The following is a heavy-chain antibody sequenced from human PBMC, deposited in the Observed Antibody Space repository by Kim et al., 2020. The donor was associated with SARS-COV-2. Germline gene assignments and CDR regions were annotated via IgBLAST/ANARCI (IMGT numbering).Heavy chain of an antibody. V-gene: IGHV1-45*01. Sequence: SVKVSCKASGYTFSQRYLHWVRQAPGQALEWMGWITPFNGNTNYAQKFQDRVTITRDRSMRTVYMELSSLRSEDTAMYYCATIAAADYFDYWGQGTLVTV. CDR1: GYTFSQRY. J-gene: IGHJ4*02. CDR2: ITPFNGNT. CDR3: ATIAAADYFDY. D-gene: IGHD6-13*01.